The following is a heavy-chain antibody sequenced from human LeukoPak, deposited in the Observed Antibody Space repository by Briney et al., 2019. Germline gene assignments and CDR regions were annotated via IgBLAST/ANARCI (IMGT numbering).Heavy chain of an antibody. J-gene: IGHJ4*02. CDR3: ARFRWQSGALDY. D-gene: IGHD1-26*01. CDR1: GYTFTGYY. V-gene: IGHV1-2*02. CDR2: INPNSGGT. Sequence: ASVTVSCKASGYTFTGYYMHWVRQAPGQGLEWMGWINPNSGGTNYAQKFQGRVTMTRDTSISTAYMELSRLRSDDTAVYYCARFRWQSGALDYWGQGTLVTVSS.